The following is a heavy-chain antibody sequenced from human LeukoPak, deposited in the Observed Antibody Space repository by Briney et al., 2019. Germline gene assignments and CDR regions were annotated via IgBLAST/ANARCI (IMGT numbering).Heavy chain of an antibody. D-gene: IGHD6-19*01. Sequence: GGSLRLSCAASGFTFSSYGMHWVRQAPGKGLEWVAFIRYDGSNKYYADSVKGRFTISRDNSKNTLYLQMNSLRAEDTAVYYCAKDHRGWYDYYYYYMGVWGKGTTVTVSS. CDR3: AKDHRGWYDYYYYYMGV. CDR2: IRYDGSNK. J-gene: IGHJ6*03. V-gene: IGHV3-30*02. CDR1: GFTFSSYG.